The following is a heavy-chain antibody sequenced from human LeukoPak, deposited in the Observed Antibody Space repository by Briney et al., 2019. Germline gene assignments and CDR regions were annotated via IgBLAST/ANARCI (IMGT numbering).Heavy chain of an antibody. CDR3: ARQKLDIVVVPAAPFDY. Sequence: SETLSLTCTVSGGYISSSSYYWGWIRQPPGKGLEWIGSIYYSGSTYYNPSLKSRVTISVDTSKNQFSLKLSSVTAADTPVYYCARQKLDIVVVPAAPFDYWGQGTLVTVSS. V-gene: IGHV4-39*01. CDR1: GGYISSSSYY. J-gene: IGHJ4*02. CDR2: IYYSGST. D-gene: IGHD2-2*03.